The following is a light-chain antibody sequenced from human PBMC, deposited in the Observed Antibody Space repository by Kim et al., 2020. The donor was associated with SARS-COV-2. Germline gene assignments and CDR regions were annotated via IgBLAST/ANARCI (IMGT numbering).Light chain of an antibody. CDR1: QDINRW. CDR3: QQSDTFPHT. V-gene: IGKV1D-12*01. Sequence: DIQMTQSPSSVSASVGDRVTITCRASQDINRWLAWFQQKPGKAPKLLIYSASTLQGGVPSRFSGSGSGTFFTLTISDLQPEDFATYYCQQSDTFPHTFGGGTKVDIK. CDR2: SAS. J-gene: IGKJ4*01.